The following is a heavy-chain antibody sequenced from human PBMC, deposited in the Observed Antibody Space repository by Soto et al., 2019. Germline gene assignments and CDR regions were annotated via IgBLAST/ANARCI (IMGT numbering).Heavy chain of an antibody. D-gene: IGHD2-2*02. CDR2: IYPGDSDT. Sequence: GVFLRNRWRGSEDSCTNFCVLCVRQMTGKGLEWMGIIYPGDSDTRYSPSFQGQVTISADKSISTAYLQWSSLKASDTAMYYCARLKYCSSTSCYSRSYYYYGMDVWGQGTTVTVSS. J-gene: IGHJ6*02. CDR1: EDSCTNFC. CDR3: ARLKYCSSTSCYSRSYYYYGMDV. V-gene: IGHV5-51*01.